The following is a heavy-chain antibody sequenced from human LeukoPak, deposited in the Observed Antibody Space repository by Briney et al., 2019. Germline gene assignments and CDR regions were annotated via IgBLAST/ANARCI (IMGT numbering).Heavy chain of an antibody. V-gene: IGHV3-66*01. D-gene: IGHD3-3*01. CDR2: IYNGGSI. CDR3: AKGSRDDYDFWSGGFDY. Sequence: GGSLRLSCAASGFTVSSNYMSWVRQAPGKGLEWVSVIYNGGSIYYADSVKGRFTISRDTSKNTLYLQMNSLRAEDTAVYYCAKGSRDDYDFWSGGFDYWGQGTLVTVSS. CDR1: GFTVSSNY. J-gene: IGHJ4*02.